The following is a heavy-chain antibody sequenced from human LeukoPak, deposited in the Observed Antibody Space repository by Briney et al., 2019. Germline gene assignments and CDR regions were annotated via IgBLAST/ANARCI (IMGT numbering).Heavy chain of an antibody. V-gene: IGHV3-48*03. CDR3: ARVPGSSGWNYYFDY. Sequence: GGSLRLSCAASGDTFSSHEMNWVRQAPGRGLEWVSYISSTGSTVHYADSVKGRFTISRDNAKNSLFLQMNSLRAEDTAVYYCARVPGSSGWNYYFDYWGQGTLVTVSS. D-gene: IGHD6-19*01. J-gene: IGHJ4*02. CDR2: ISSTGSTV. CDR1: GDTFSSHE.